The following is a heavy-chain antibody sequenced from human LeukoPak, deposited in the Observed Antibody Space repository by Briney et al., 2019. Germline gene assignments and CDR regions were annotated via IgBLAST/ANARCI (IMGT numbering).Heavy chain of an antibody. Sequence: PGGSLRLSCAASGFTFSSYGMHWVRQAPGKGLEWVAFIRYDGSNKYYADSVKGRFTISRDNSKNTLYLQMNSLRAEDTAVYYCAKEGGVVGATSWFDPWGQGTLVTVSA. V-gene: IGHV3-30*02. CDR3: AKEGGVVGATSWFDP. J-gene: IGHJ5*02. CDR1: GFTFSSYG. CDR2: IRYDGSNK. D-gene: IGHD1-26*01.